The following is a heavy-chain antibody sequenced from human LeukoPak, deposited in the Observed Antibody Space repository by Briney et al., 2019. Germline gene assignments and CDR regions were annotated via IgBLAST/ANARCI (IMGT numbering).Heavy chain of an antibody. J-gene: IGHJ4*02. D-gene: IGHD5-12*01. CDR2: ISDTGGSA. Sequence: GGSLRLSCAASAFTVSGNYMSWVRQAPGKGLEWVSTISDTGGSAYYADSVKGRFTISRDNSKNTVFLQMNSLRVEDTAVYYCAKGAWLENWGQGTLVTVSP. CDR3: AKGAWLEN. V-gene: IGHV3-23*01. CDR1: AFTVSGNY.